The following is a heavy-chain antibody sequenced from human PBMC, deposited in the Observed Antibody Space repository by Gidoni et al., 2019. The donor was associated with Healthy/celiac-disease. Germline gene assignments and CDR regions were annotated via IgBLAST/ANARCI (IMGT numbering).Heavy chain of an antibody. V-gene: IGHV4-38-2*01. CDR2: IYHSGST. D-gene: IGHD3-10*01. CDR3: ARSGGADY. Sequence: QVQLQESGPGLVTPSETLSLTCAVSGYSISSGYYWGWIRQPPGKGLEWIGSIYHSGSTYYNPSLNSRVNISVDTSKNQFSLKLSSVTAADTAVYYCARSGGADYWGQGTLVTVSS. J-gene: IGHJ4*02. CDR1: GYSISSGYY.